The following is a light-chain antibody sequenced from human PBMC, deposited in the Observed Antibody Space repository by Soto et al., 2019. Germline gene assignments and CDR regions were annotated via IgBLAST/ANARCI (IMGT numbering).Light chain of an antibody. CDR3: CSYAGSYSWV. V-gene: IGLV2-11*01. CDR2: DVS. J-gene: IGLJ3*02. Sequence: QSALTQPRSVSGSPGKSVTISCTGTSSDVGGYNYVAWDQQHPGKAPKLMIYDVSKRPSGVPDRFSGSKSGNTASLTTSGLQAEDEADYYCCSYAGSYSWVFGGGTKLTVL. CDR1: SSDVGGYNY.